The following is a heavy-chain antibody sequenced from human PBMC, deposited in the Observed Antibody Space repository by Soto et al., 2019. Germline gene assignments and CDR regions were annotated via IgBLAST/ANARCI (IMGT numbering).Heavy chain of an antibody. J-gene: IGHJ4*02. CDR2: IKQDGSEK. CDR1: GFTFSSYW. CDR3: ASGGYDILTGYYDY. V-gene: IGHV3-7*01. D-gene: IGHD3-9*01. Sequence: PGGSLRLSCAASGFTFSSYWMSWVRQAPGKGLGWVANIKQDGSEKYYVDSVKGRFTISRDNAKNSLYLQMNSLRAEDTAVYYCASGGYDILTGYYDYWGQGTLVTVSS.